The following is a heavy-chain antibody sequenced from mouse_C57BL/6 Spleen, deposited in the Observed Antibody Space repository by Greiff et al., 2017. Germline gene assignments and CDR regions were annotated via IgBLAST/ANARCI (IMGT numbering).Heavy chain of an antibody. CDR3: ARDYGSSYGDFDY. Sequence: EVQLQQSGAELVKPGASVKLSCTASGFNIKDYYMHWVKQRTEQGLEWIGRIDPEDGGTKYAPKFQGKATITADTSSNTAYLQLSSLTSEDTAVYCCARDYGSSYGDFDYWGQGTTLTVSS. V-gene: IGHV14-2*01. J-gene: IGHJ2*01. CDR1: GFNIKDYY. D-gene: IGHD1-1*01. CDR2: IDPEDGGT.